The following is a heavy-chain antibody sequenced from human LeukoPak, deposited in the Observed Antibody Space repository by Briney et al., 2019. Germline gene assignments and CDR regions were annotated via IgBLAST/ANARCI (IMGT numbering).Heavy chain of an antibody. J-gene: IGHJ1*01. CDR1: TFSFRNFA. CDR3: AGYLQY. CDR2: ISDSGHRT. Sequence: PGGSLRLSCAASTFSFRNFAMSWVRLAPGKGLEWVSGISDSGHRTDYADSVEGRFTISRDNAKNSLYLQMSSLRDEDTAVYYCAGYLQYWGQGTLVTVSS. V-gene: IGHV3-23*01.